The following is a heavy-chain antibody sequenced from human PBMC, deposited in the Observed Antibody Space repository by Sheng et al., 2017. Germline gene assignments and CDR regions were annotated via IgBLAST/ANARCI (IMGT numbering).Heavy chain of an antibody. CDR3: ARGTTSNTVRGVPDY. Sequence: EVQLVESGGGLVQPGGSLRLSCAASGFTFSSYSMNWVRQAPGKGLEWVSYISSSSSTIYYADSVKGRFTISRDNAKNSLYLQMNSLRAEDTAVYYCARGTTSNTVRGVPDYWGQGTLVTVSS. CDR1: GFTFSSYS. D-gene: IGHD3-10*01. J-gene: IGHJ4*02. V-gene: IGHV3-48*01. CDR2: ISSSSSTI.